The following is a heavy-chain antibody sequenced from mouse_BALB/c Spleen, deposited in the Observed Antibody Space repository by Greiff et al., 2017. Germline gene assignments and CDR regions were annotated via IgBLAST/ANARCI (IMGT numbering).Heavy chain of an antibody. D-gene: IGHD2-10*01. CDR2: INPSNGRT. CDR1: GYTFTSYW. J-gene: IGHJ3*01. V-gene: IGHV1S81*02. Sequence: QVQLQQPGAELVKPGASVKLSCKASGYTFTSYWMHWVKQRPGQGLEWIGEINPSNGRTNYNEKFKSKATLTVDKSSSTAYMQLSSLTSEDSAVYYCAFSYYGTFAYWGQGTLVTVSA. CDR3: AFSYYGTFAY.